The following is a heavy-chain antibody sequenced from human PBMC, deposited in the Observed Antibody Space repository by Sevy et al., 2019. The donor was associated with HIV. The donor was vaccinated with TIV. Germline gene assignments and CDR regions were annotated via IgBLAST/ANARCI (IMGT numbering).Heavy chain of an antibody. Sequence: GGSLRLSCAASGFSFSSYWMTWFRQAPGKELEWVANVNLDGSGKYYVDSVKGRLTISRDNARNSLSLQMNSLRAEETAVYYCARSVDYWGQGTLVTVSS. J-gene: IGHJ4*02. V-gene: IGHV3-7*01. CDR2: VNLDGSGK. CDR1: GFSFSSYW. CDR3: ARSVDY.